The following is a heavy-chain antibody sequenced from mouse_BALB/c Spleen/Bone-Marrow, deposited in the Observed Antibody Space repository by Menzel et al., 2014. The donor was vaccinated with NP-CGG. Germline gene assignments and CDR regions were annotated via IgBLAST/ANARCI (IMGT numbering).Heavy chain of an antibody. Sequence: LAESGPDLVGPSQSLSITFTVFGLSLISYGVHWVRQPPGKGLEWPGVIWPGESTKYNSARVFRLNISRDNSKSQVCLEMNGLQTDDTAMYDCARNWDGAFYYAMDYWSQGTSVTVSS. D-gene: IGHD4-1*01. CDR1: GLSLISYG. J-gene: IGHJ4*01. CDR3: ARNWDGAFYYAMDY. V-gene: IGHV2-9*02. CDR2: IWPGEST.